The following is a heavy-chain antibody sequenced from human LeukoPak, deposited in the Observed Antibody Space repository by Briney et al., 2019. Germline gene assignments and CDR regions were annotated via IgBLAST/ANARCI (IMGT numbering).Heavy chain of an antibody. J-gene: IGHJ4*02. V-gene: IGHV3-23*01. D-gene: IGHD6-13*01. Sequence: GGSLRLSCAASGFTFSSYAMSWVRQAPGKGLEWVSAISGSGGSTYYADSVKGRFTISRDNSKNTLYPQMNSLRAEDTAVYYCAKGGRGSSSWYRYYFDYWGQGTLVTVSS. CDR1: GFTFSSYA. CDR3: AKGGRGSSSWYRYYFDY. CDR2: ISGSGGST.